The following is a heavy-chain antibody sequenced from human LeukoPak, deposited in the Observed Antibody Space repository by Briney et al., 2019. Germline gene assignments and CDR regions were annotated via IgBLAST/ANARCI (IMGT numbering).Heavy chain of an antibody. CDR3: ARLGLGDEACWFDP. CDR1: GGSINTYY. CDR2: VYYSGRT. D-gene: IGHD3-10*01. Sequence: SDTLSLTCTVSGGSINTYYWIWIRQPPGKGLKWIGFVYYSGRTSYHPSLKSRVTISVDTSKSQFSLRLSSVTAAGTAMYYCARLGLGDEACWFDPWGQGTLVTVS. V-gene: IGHV4-59*07. J-gene: IGHJ5*02.